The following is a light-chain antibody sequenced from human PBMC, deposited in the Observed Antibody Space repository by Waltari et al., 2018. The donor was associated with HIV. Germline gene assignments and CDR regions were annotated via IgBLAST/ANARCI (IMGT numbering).Light chain of an antibody. CDR1: QSLLYSSNNKNY. V-gene: IGKV4-1*01. Sequence: DIVMIQSTDSLAVSLGERDPINCKSSQSLLYSSNNKNYLAWYQQKPGQPPKLLIYWASTRESGVPDRFSGSGSGTDFTLTISSLQAEDVAVYYCQQYYTTPWTFGQGTKVEIK. J-gene: IGKJ1*01. CDR2: WAS. CDR3: QQYYTTPWT.